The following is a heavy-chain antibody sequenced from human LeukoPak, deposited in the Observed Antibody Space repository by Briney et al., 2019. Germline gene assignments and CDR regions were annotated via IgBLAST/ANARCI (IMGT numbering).Heavy chain of an antibody. CDR3: ARSRASYYYDSSGYYLDY. J-gene: IGHJ4*02. Sequence: SETLSPTCTVSGGSISSYYWSWIRQPPGKGLEWIGYIYYSGSTNYNPSLKSRVTISVDTSKNQFSLKLSSVTAADMAVYYCARSRASYYYDSSGYYLDYWGQGTLVTVSS. CDR1: GGSISSYY. D-gene: IGHD3-22*01. V-gene: IGHV4-59*01. CDR2: IYYSGST.